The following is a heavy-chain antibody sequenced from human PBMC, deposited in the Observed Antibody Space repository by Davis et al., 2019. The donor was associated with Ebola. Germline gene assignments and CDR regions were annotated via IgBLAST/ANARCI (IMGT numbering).Heavy chain of an antibody. D-gene: IGHD4-17*01. J-gene: IGHJ6*02. V-gene: IGHV3-7*01. CDR2: IKQDGSEK. CDR1: GFTFSSYW. CDR3: ARDVGHDYGDYISGMDV. Sequence: GESLKISCAASGFTFSSYWMSWVRQAPGKGLEWVANIKQDGSEKYYADSVKGRFTISRDNSKNTLYLQMNSLRAEDTAVYYCARDVGHDYGDYISGMDVWGQGTTVTVSS.